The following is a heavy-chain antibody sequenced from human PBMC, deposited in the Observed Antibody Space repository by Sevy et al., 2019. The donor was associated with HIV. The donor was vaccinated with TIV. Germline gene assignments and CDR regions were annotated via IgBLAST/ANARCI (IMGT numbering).Heavy chain of an antibody. CDR3: AREGSAYDTYYYHYAMDV. Sequence: GGSLRLSCAASGFTFKSYWMTWVRQAPGMGLEWVANINQDGSEKYYSDSLKGRFSISRDNSKNSVHLQINTLRAEDTAVYYCAREGSAYDTYYYHYAMDVWGQWTTVTVSS. CDR1: GFTFKSYW. V-gene: IGHV3-7*01. CDR2: INQDGSEK. J-gene: IGHJ6*02. D-gene: IGHD5-12*01.